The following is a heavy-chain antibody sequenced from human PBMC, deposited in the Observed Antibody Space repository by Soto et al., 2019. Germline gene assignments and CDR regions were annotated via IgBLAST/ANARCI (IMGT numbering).Heavy chain of an antibody. Sequence: SVKVSCKASVYSFTTYAINWVRQAPGQRLEWMGWINTGNGDTKYSQKFQGRVTITRDTSATTAYMELSSLRSEDTAVYYCARSQAGLEYWGQGTLVTVSS. CDR2: INTGNGDT. J-gene: IGHJ4*02. CDR3: ARSQAGLEY. CDR1: VYSFTTYA. V-gene: IGHV1-3*04.